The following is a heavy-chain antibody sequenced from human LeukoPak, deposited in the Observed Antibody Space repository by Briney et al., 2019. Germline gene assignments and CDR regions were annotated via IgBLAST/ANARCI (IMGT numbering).Heavy chain of an antibody. CDR1: GYTFTGYY. V-gene: IGHV1-2*02. Sequence: ASVTVSCKASGYTFTGYYMHWVRQAPGQGLEWMGWINPNSGGTNYAQKFQGRVTMTRDTSISTAYMELSRLRSDDTAVYYCARDQVARRRGPNWFDPWGQGTLATVSS. CDR2: INPNSGGT. D-gene: IGHD6-6*01. J-gene: IGHJ5*02. CDR3: ARDQVARRRGPNWFDP.